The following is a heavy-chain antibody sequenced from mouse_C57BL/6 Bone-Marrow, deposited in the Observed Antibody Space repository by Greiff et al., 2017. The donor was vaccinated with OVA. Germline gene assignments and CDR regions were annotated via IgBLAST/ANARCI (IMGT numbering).Heavy chain of an antibody. CDR1: GFTFSDYY. V-gene: IGHV5-12*01. CDR3: ARGGTPPGPFDY. D-gene: IGHD2-14*01. J-gene: IGHJ2*01. CDR2: ISNGGGST. Sequence: EVMLVESGGGLVQPGGSLKLSCAASGFTFSDYYMYWVRQTPEKRLEWVAYISNGGGSTYYPDTVKGRFTISRDNAKNTLYLQMSRLKSEDTAMYYCARGGTPPGPFDYWGQGTTLTVSS.